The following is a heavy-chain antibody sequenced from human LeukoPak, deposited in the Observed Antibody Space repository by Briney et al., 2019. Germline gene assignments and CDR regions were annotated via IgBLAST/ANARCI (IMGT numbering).Heavy chain of an antibody. CDR3: ARAGGLRIAVAPNDY. Sequence: GGSLRLSCTASGFSVSDSYMTWVRQAPGKGLEWVSVIYMGGGTFYADSVKGRFTISRDNSKNILFLQMKGLRAEDTAVYYCARAGGLRIAVAPNDYWGQGTLVTVS. J-gene: IGHJ4*02. V-gene: IGHV3-53*01. CDR2: IYMGGGT. D-gene: IGHD6-19*01. CDR1: GFSVSDSY.